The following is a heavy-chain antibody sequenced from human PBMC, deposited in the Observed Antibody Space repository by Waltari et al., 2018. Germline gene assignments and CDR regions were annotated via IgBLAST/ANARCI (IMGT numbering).Heavy chain of an antibody. CDR3: ATGARWKSLWFRELDHPSRGIGAFDI. Sequence: EVQLVQSGAEVKKPGATVKISCKVSGYTFTDYYMHWVQQAPGKGLEWMGLVDPEDGETIYAEKFQGRVTITADTSTDTAYMELSSLRSEDTAVYYCATGARWKSLWFRELDHPSRGIGAFDIWGQGTMVTVSS. V-gene: IGHV1-69-2*01. CDR2: VDPEDGET. CDR1: GYTFTDYY. J-gene: IGHJ3*02. D-gene: IGHD3-10*01.